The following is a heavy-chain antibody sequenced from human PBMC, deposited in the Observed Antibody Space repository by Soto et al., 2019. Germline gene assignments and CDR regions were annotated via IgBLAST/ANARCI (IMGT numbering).Heavy chain of an antibody. CDR2: INQAGSQK. D-gene: IGHD3-10*01. V-gene: IGHV3-7*01. CDR1: GFRFSNSW. Sequence: GGSLRLSCSGSGFRFSNSWMSWIRQAPGKGLEWVAHINQAGSQKYYVDSAKGRFTISRDNAKTSLYLQMNNLRAEDTAVYYCATRGDEVDEDQFQHCGQGTLVTVSS. CDR3: ATRGDEVDEDQFQH. J-gene: IGHJ1*01.